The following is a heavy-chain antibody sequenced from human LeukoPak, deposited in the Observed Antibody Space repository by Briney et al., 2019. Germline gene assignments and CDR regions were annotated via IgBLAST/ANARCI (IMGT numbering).Heavy chain of an antibody. CDR3: ATKPNSEYYFDY. Sequence: SDTLCLTCAVSGYSISSNNWWGWIRQPPGKGLEWIGYIYYTGSTYYNPSLQGRVTMSADTSKNQFSLRLTSVTAVDTAVYYCATKPNSEYYFDYWGRGTLVTVSS. D-gene: IGHD3-10*01. J-gene: IGHJ4*02. V-gene: IGHV4-28*01. CDR1: GYSISSNNW. CDR2: IYYTGST.